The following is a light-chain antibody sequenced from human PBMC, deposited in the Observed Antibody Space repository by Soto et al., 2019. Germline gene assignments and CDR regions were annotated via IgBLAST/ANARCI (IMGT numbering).Light chain of an antibody. Sequence: EIVMTQSPATLSVSPGERVTLHCRASQSVTSNLAWYQHKPGQSPRLLIYRASARATGVPDRFSGSGSGTEFTLTLSSLQSEDFAVYYCQQRSSWPPITFGQGTRLEIK. CDR3: QQRSSWPPIT. CDR1: QSVTSN. J-gene: IGKJ5*01. V-gene: IGKV3-15*01. CDR2: RAS.